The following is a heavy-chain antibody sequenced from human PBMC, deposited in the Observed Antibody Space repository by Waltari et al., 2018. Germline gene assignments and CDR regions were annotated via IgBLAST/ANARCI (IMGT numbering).Heavy chain of an antibody. J-gene: IGHJ6*03. Sequence: QVQLGQSGAEVKKPGASVKVSCKASGYTFTGSYMHWVRQAPGQGLEWMGWINPNRGGTNYAQKFQGRVTMTRDTSISTAYMELSRLRSDDTAVYYCARGSQQLPRGYYYYYMDVWGKGTTVTVSS. V-gene: IGHV1-2*02. CDR2: INPNRGGT. CDR1: GYTFTGSY. D-gene: IGHD6-13*01. CDR3: ARGSQQLPRGYYYYYMDV.